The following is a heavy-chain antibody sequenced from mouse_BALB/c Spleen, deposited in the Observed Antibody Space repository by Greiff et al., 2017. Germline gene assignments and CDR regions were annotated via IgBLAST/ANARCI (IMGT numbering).Heavy chain of an antibody. V-gene: IGHV14-1*02. CDR1: GFNIKDYY. D-gene: IGHD2-3*01. Sequence: DVQLQESGAELVRPGALVKLSCKASGFNIKDYYMHWVKQRPEQGLEWIGWIDPENGNTIYDPKFQGKASITADTSSNTAYLQLSSLTSEDTAVYYCAFIYDGYYWFAYWGQGTLVTVSA. CDR3: AFIYDGYYWFAY. CDR2: IDPENGNT. J-gene: IGHJ3*01.